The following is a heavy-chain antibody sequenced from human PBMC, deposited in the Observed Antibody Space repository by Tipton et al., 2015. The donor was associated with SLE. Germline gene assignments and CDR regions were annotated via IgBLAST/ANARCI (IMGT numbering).Heavy chain of an antibody. D-gene: IGHD1-7*01. V-gene: IGHV4-59*01. CDR3: ARNHWNSVDF. Sequence: TLSLTCTVYGGSISSYYWSWIRQPPGKGLEWIGYINYGGSTNHNPPLKSRVTISVDTSKNQIYLKLTAVTAADTAVYFCARNHWNSVDFWGQGTLVSVSS. CDR2: INYGGST. J-gene: IGHJ4*02. CDR1: GGSISSYY.